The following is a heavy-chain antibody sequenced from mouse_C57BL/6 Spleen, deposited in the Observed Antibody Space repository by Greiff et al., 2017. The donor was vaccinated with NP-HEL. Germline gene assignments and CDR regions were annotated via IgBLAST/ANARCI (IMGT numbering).Heavy chain of an antibody. V-gene: IGHV1-22*01. D-gene: IGHD2-3*01. J-gene: IGHJ2*01. Sequence: EVQLQQSGPELVKPGASVKMSCKASGYTFTDYNMHWVKQSHGKSLEWIGYINPNNGGTSSNQKFKGKATLTVNKSSSTAYMELRSLTSEYSAVYYCARPWLLRDYFDYWGQGTTLTVSS. CDR3: ARPWLLRDYFDY. CDR1: GYTFTDYN. CDR2: INPNNGGT.